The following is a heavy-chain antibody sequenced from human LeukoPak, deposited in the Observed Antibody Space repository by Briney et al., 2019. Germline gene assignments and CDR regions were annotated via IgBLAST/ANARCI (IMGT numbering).Heavy chain of an antibody. Sequence: SVKVSCKASGGTFSTYSISWVRQAPGQGLEWMGKIIPILGITNYAQKFQGRVTLTVDKSTSTAYMELNSLTSEDTAVYYCARLVDCSTSNCLYRPSWFDPWGQGTLVTVSS. CDR2: IIPILGIT. CDR3: ARLVDCSTSNCLYRPSWFDP. CDR1: GGTFSTYS. V-gene: IGHV1-69*02. D-gene: IGHD2-2*01. J-gene: IGHJ5*02.